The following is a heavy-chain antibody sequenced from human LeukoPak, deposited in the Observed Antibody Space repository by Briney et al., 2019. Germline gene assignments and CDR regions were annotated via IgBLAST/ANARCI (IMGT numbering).Heavy chain of an antibody. J-gene: IGHJ4*02. CDR3: ARERHDYGGKLFDY. V-gene: IGHV3-66*01. Sequence: PGGSLRLSCAASGFTVSSNYMSWVRQAPGKGLEWVSVIYSGGSTYYADSVKGRFTISRDNSKNTLYLQMNSLRAEDTAVYYCARERHDYGGKLFDYWGQGTLVTVSS. CDR1: GFTVSSNY. CDR2: IYSGGST. D-gene: IGHD4-23*01.